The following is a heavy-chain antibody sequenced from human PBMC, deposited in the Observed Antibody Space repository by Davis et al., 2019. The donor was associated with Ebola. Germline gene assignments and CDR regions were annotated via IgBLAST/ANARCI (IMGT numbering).Heavy chain of an antibody. CDR1: GYSFTSYW. CDR3: ARTGYYYDSSVDY. Sequence: GGSLRLSCKGSGYSFTSYWIGWVRRMPGKGLEWMGIIYPGDSDTRYSPSFQGQVTISADKSISTAYLQWSSLKASDTAMYYCARTGYYYDSSVDYWGQGTLVTVSS. V-gene: IGHV5-51*01. CDR2: IYPGDSDT. D-gene: IGHD3-22*01. J-gene: IGHJ4*02.